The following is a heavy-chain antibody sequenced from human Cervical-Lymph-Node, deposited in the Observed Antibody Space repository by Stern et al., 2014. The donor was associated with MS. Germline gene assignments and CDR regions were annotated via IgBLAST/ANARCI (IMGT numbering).Heavy chain of an antibody. CDR3: ALSSETSDRWYSLGYDL. V-gene: IGHV1-69*01. CDR2: LFPVFGTP. Sequence: VPLVQSGAEVTTPGSSAKVSCKASGGTFSKLPSSWVRQAPGQGLEWMGGLFPVFGTPTYAQEFRGRVTITADVSTSTVYMELSSLRSDDTAVYYCALSSETSDRWYSLGYDLWGQGTLVTVSS. J-gene: IGHJ5*02. D-gene: IGHD6-13*01. CDR1: GGTFSKLP.